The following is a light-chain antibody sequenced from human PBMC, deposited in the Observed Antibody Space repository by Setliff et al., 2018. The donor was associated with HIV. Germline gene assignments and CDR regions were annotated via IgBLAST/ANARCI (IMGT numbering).Light chain of an antibody. CDR2: DVS. CDR3: SSYTSSSTYV. J-gene: IGLJ1*01. V-gene: IGLV2-14*01. Sequence: QSVLTQPASVSGSPGQSITISCTGTSSDVGGYKYVSWYQQHPGKAPKLMIYDVSKRPSGVSNRFSGSKSGNTASLTISGLQAEDEADYYCSSYTSSSTYVFGTGTKV. CDR1: SSDVGGYKY.